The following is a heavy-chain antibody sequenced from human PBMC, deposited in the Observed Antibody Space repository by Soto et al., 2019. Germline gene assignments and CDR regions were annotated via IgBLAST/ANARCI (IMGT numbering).Heavy chain of an antibody. CDR1: GFTFSSYA. CDR3: AKDRDGAAAGPTKFYGMDV. D-gene: IGHD6-13*01. Sequence: EVQLLESGGGLVQPGGSPRLSCAASGFTFSSYAMSWVRQAPGKGLEWVSVISGSGDSTYYADSVRGRFTISRDNSKSTLYLQMNSLRAEDTAVYYCAKDRDGAAAGPTKFYGMDVWGQGTTVTVSS. V-gene: IGHV3-23*01. J-gene: IGHJ6*02. CDR2: ISGSGDST.